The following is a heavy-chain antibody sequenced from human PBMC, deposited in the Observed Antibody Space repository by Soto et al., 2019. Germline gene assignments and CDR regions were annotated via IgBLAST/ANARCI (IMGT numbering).Heavy chain of an antibody. CDR2: VSSTGST. Sequence: SETLSLTCTVSGGSLNSYYWAWIRQSPGKGLEWIGYVSSTGSTNYNPSLKSRLTMSLDTSTNEVSLSLTSVTAADAAVYFCARFSPPRKSYDSNPGWFDPWGQGIMVTVSS. D-gene: IGHD3-22*01. J-gene: IGHJ5*02. V-gene: IGHV4-59*01. CDR1: GGSLNSYY. CDR3: ARFSPPRKSYDSNPGWFDP.